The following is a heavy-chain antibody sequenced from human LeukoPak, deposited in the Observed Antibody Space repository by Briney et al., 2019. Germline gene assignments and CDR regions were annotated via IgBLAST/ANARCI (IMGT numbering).Heavy chain of an antibody. CDR3: TKDMMSGDGDYVFDY. V-gene: IGHV3-9*01. J-gene: IGHJ4*02. Sequence: GGSLRLSCAASGFTFDDYAMHWVRQTPGKGLDGVSTINWNSGHIDYADSVRGRFTISRDNAKNSLYLQMNSLRAEDSALYYCTKDMMSGDGDYVFDYWGRGTLVTVSS. CDR2: INWNSGHI. CDR1: GFTFDDYA. D-gene: IGHD4-17*01.